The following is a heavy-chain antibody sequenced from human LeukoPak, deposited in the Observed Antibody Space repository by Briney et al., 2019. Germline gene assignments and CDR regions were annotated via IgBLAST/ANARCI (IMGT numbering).Heavy chain of an antibody. J-gene: IGHJ4*02. D-gene: IGHD5-18*01. CDR3: ADGIQLWLFDY. CDR1: GFTFSSYA. Sequence: GGSLRLSCAASGFTFSSYAMGWVRQAPGKGLEWVSAISGSGGSTYYADSVKGRFTISRDNSKNTLYLQMNSLRAEDTAVYYCADGIQLWLFDYWGQGTLVTVSS. CDR2: ISGSGGST. V-gene: IGHV3-23*01.